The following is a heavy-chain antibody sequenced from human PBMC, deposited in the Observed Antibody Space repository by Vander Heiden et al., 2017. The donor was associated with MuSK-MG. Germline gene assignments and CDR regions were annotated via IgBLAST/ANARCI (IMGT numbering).Heavy chain of an antibody. J-gene: IGHJ4*02. Sequence: QVQLVQSGAEVKKAGASVKVSCKPSGYTFTAHYVQWMRQAPGQGLEWMGWVNPNSGSTHFAPKFQGRVAMTRDTSIATAYMELTGLTSDDTAVYFCATGLGGAYWPLFESWGQGTLVTVSS. D-gene: IGHD1-26*01. V-gene: IGHV1-2*02. CDR3: ATGLGGAYWPLFES. CDR2: VNPNSGST. CDR1: GYTFTAHY.